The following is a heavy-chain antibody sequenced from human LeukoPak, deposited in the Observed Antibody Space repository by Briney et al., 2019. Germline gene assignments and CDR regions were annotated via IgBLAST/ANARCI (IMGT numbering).Heavy chain of an antibody. Sequence: GGSLRLSCAASGFTFDDYAMHWVRQAPGKGLEWVSGISWNSGSIGYADSVKGRFTISRDNAKNTLYLQMNSLRAEDTAVYYCVRSGWKAGDYWGQGTLVTVSS. CDR2: ISWNSGSI. V-gene: IGHV3-9*01. D-gene: IGHD6-19*01. CDR3: VRSGWKAGDY. J-gene: IGHJ4*02. CDR1: GFTFDDYA.